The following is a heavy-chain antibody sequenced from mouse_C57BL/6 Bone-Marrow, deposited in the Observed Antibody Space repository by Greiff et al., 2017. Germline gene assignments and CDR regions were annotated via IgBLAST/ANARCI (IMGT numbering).Heavy chain of an antibody. Sequence: VQLQQSGAELVRPGASVKLSCTASGFNIKDDYMHWVKQRPEQGLEWIGWIDPENGDTEYASKFQGKATITAHTSSNTAYLQLSRLTSEDTAVYYCTTDNLDDAYWCQGTLVTVSA. D-gene: IGHD4-1*02. CDR1: GFNIKDDY. V-gene: IGHV14-4*01. CDR3: TTDNLDDAY. J-gene: IGHJ3*01. CDR2: IDPENGDT.